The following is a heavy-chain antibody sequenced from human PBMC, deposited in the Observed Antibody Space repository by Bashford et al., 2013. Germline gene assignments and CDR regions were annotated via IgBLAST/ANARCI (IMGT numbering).Heavy chain of an antibody. V-gene: IGHV4-38-2*01. Sequence: SETLSLTCAVSGYSISSGYYWGWIRQPPGKGLEWIGSIYHSGSTYYNPSLKSRVTISVDTSKNQFSLKLSSVTAADTAVYYCAGRALARYGSSDYWGQGTLVTVSS. CDR2: IYHSGST. CDR3: AGRALARYGSSDY. CDR1: GYSISSGYY. D-gene: IGHD3-10*01. J-gene: IGHJ4*02.